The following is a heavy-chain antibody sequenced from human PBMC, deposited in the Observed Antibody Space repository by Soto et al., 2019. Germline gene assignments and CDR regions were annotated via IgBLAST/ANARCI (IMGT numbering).Heavy chain of an antibody. CDR3: ATRATLGYCSGGSCYSQLDY. Sequence: GGSLRLSCAASEFTFSSYAMSWVRQAPGKGLEWVSVISGSGGSTYYADSVKGRFTISRDNSRNTLYLQMNSLRAEDTAVYYCATRATLGYCSGGSCYSQLDYWGQGTLVTVSS. V-gene: IGHV3-23*01. J-gene: IGHJ4*02. CDR1: EFTFSSYA. CDR2: ISGSGGST. D-gene: IGHD2-15*01.